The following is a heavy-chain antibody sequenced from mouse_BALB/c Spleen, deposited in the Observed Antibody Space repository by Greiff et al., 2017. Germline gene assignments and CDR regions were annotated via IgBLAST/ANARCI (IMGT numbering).Heavy chain of an antibody. Sequence: QVQLQQPGAELVKPGASVKLSCKASGYTFTSYYIYWVKQRPGQGLEWIGGINPSNGGTNFNEKFKSKATLTVDKSSSTAYMQLSSLTSEDSAVYYCTRLLRLGAFAYWGQGTLVTVSA. J-gene: IGHJ3*01. D-gene: IGHD1-2*01. CDR1: GYTFTSYY. CDR2: INPSNGGT. CDR3: TRLLRLGAFAY. V-gene: IGHV1S81*02.